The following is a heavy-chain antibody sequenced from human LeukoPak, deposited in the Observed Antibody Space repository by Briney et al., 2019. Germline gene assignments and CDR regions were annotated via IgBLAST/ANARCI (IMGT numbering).Heavy chain of an antibody. V-gene: IGHV3-74*03. Sequence: PGGSLRLSCGVSGFTFSSYWMHWVRQYPGEGLLWVSRINSDGGTTTYADSVKGRFTNSRDNAENTLYLQMNSLRAEDTAVYYCARGGQYYYDSSGYPDFDYWGQGTLVTVSS. CDR3: ARGGQYYYDSSGYPDFDY. D-gene: IGHD3-22*01. J-gene: IGHJ4*02. CDR1: GFTFSSYW. CDR2: INSDGGTT.